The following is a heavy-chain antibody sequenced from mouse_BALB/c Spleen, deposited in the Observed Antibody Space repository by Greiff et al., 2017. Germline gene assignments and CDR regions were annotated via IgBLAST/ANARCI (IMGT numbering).Heavy chain of an antibody. CDR3: TRIYYGYGGFAY. J-gene: IGHJ3*01. V-gene: IGHV1S81*02. Sequence: QVQLKESGAELVKPGASVKLSCKASGYTFTSYYMYWVKQRPGQGLEWIGGINPSNGGTNFNEKFKSKATLTVDKSSSTAYMQLSSLTSEDSAVYYCTRIYYGYGGFAYWGQGTLVTVSA. D-gene: IGHD2-2*01. CDR2: INPSNGGT. CDR1: GYTFTSYY.